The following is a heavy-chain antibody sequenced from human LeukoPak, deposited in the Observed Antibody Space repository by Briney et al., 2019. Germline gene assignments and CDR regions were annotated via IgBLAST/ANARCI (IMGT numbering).Heavy chain of an antibody. CDR2: ITSSSSYI. V-gene: IGHV3-21*01. Sequence: GGSLRLSCAASGFTFSSYSMNWVRQAPGKGLEWVSSITSSSSYIYYADSVKGRFTISRDNAKNSLYLQMNSLRAEDTAVYYCAREMLAAVAAQSWGQGTLVTASS. CDR3: AREMLAAVAAQS. J-gene: IGHJ5*02. D-gene: IGHD6-13*01. CDR1: GFTFSSYS.